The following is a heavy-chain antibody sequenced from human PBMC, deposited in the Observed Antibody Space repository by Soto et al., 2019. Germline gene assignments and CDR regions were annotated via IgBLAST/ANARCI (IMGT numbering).Heavy chain of an antibody. J-gene: IGHJ5*02. Sequence: GGSLRLSCAVSGFTVSDHYMTWIRQAPGKGLEWVADVWGSGSYKYYADSVKGRFTISRDNSKNTLYLQMNSLRAEDTAVYYCARDRVPAAAGDAWWFDPWGQGTLVTVSS. CDR3: ARDRVPAAAGDAWWFDP. D-gene: IGHD6-13*01. CDR1: GFTVSDHY. CDR2: VWGSGSYK. V-gene: IGHV3-11*06.